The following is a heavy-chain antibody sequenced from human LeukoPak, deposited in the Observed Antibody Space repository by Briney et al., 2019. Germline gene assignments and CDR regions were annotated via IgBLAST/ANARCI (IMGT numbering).Heavy chain of an antibody. Sequence: GGSLRLSCAASGFTFSSYAMSWVRQAPGKGLEWVSAISGSGGSTYYADSVKGRFTISRDNSKNTLYLQMNSLRAEDTAVYYCAKDVRGLIAAAVSGMDVWGQGTTVTVSS. CDR1: GFTFSSYA. CDR2: ISGSGGST. D-gene: IGHD6-13*01. V-gene: IGHV3-23*01. CDR3: AKDVRGLIAAAVSGMDV. J-gene: IGHJ6*02.